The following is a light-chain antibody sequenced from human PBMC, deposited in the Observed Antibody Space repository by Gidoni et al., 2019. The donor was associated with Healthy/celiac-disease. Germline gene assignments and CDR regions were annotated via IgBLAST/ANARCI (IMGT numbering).Light chain of an antibody. Sequence: SYELTQPPSVSVSPGQTASITCSGDKLGDKYACWYQQKPGQSPVLVIYQDTKRPSGNPERFSGSNSGNTATLTISGTQAMDEADYYCQAWDSSKGVFGGGTKLTVL. J-gene: IGLJ2*01. CDR2: QDT. CDR1: KLGDKY. CDR3: QAWDSSKGV. V-gene: IGLV3-1*01.